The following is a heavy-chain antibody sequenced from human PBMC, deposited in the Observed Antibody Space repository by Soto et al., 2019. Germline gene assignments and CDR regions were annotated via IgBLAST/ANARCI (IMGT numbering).Heavy chain of an antibody. CDR2: INSDGSST. V-gene: IGHV3-74*01. CDR3: ATYGGYYWRAFDI. Sequence: PGGSLRLSCAASGFTFSSYSMNWVRQAPGKGLVWVSRINSDGSSTSYADSVKGRFTISRDNAKNTLYLQMNSLRAEDTAVYYCATYGGYYWRAFDIWGQGTMVTVSS. CDR1: GFTFSSYS. D-gene: IGHD3-22*01. J-gene: IGHJ3*02.